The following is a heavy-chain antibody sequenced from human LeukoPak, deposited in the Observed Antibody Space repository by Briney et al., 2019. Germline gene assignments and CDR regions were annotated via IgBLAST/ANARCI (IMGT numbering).Heavy chain of an antibody. CDR3: ARGRYSLDV. J-gene: IGHJ6*02. CDR1: GDSVSNNNAA. CDR2: TYYRSKWYH. V-gene: IGHV6-1*01. Sequence: SQTLSLTCVLSGDSVSNNNAAWTWIRQSPSRGLEWLGRTYYRSKWYHDYALSVRGRIIINPDTSKNHFSLQLKSVTPEDTATYHCARGRYSLDVWGQGTTVTVSS.